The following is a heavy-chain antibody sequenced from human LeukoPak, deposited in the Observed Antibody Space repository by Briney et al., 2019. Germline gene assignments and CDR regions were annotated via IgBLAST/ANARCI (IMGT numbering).Heavy chain of an antibody. CDR3: AVVPAAILGYYYYGMDV. CDR2: ISGSGGST. V-gene: IGHV3-23*01. CDR1: GFTFSSYA. J-gene: IGHJ6*02. Sequence: GGSLRLSCAASGFTFSSYAMSWVRQAPGKGLEWVSAISGSGGSTYYADSVKGRFTISRDNSKNALYLQMNSLRAEDTAVYYCAVVPAAILGYYYYGMDVWGQGTTVTVSS. D-gene: IGHD2-2*02.